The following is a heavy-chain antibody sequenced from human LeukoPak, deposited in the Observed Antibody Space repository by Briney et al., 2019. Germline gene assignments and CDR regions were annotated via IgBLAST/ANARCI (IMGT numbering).Heavy chain of an antibody. CDR2: INPNSGGT. D-gene: IGHD6-19*01. V-gene: IGHV1-2*04. J-gene: IGHJ3*02. CDR3: ARDSDSSDRHAFDI. CDR1: GYTFTGYY. Sequence: ASVKVSCKASGYTFTGYYMHWVRQAPGQGLEWMGWINPNSGGTNYAQKFQGWVTMTRDTSMSTAYMELSRLRSDDTAVYYCARDSDSSDRHAFDIWGQGTMVTVSS.